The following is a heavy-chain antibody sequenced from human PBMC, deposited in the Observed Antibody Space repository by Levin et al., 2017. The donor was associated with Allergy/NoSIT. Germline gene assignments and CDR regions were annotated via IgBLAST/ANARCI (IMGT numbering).Heavy chain of an antibody. CDR3: ARRGTRDYYYYMDV. Sequence: GGSLRLSCQGSGYSFTSYWIGWVCQMPGKGLEWMGIIYPGDSDTRYSPSFQGQVTISADKSISTAYLQWSSLKASDTAIYYCARRGTRDYYYYMDVWGKGTTVTVSS. V-gene: IGHV5-51*01. CDR2: IYPGDSDT. J-gene: IGHJ6*03. CDR1: GYSFTSYW. D-gene: IGHD1-1*01.